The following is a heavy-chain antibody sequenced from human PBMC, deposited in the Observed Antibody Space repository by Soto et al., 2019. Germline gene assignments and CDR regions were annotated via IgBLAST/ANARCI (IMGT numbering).Heavy chain of an antibody. Sequence: QITLKESGPTLVKPTQTLTLTCTFSGFSLSTSGVGVGWIRQPPGKALEWLALIYWDDDKRYSPSLKSRLTITKDTSKNQVVLTMTHMDPVDTATYYCAHRPSYCSGGSCYSGFDYWCQGTLVTVSS. CDR2: IYWDDDK. V-gene: IGHV2-5*02. CDR1: GFSLSTSGVG. J-gene: IGHJ4*02. D-gene: IGHD2-15*01. CDR3: AHRPSYCSGGSCYSGFDY.